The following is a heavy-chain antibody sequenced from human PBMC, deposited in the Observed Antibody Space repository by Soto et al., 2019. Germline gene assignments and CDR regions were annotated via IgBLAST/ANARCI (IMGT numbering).Heavy chain of an antibody. CDR2: ISGSGGST. V-gene: IGHV3-23*01. CDR3: ARARLTARWIQLHYFDY. D-gene: IGHD5-18*01. J-gene: IGHJ4*02. CDR1: GFTFSSYA. Sequence: GGSLRLSCAASGFTFSSYAMSWVRQAPGKGLEWVSAISGSGGSTYYADSVKGRFTISRDNSKNSLYLQMNSLRAEDTAVYYCARARLTARWIQLHYFDYWGQGTLVTVSS.